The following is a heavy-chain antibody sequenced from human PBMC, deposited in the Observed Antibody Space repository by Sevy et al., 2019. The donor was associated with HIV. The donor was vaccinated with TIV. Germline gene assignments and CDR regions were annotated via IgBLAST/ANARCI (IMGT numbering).Heavy chain of an antibody. V-gene: IGHV3-7*03. D-gene: IGHD6-6*01. CDR2: INQDGSAK. J-gene: IGHJ4*02. CDR1: GFNFNDYW. CDR3: ARDSPPYTSTFSSSYV. Sequence: GGSVRLSCAASGFNFNDYWMNWVRQAPGKGLEWVANINQDGSAKYYVDSAKGRFTISRDNAKNSLYLQMNSLRADDTAVYYCARDSPPYTSTFSSSYVWGQGTLVTVSS.